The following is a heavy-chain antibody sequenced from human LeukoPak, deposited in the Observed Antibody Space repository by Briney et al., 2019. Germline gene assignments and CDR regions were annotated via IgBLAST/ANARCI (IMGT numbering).Heavy chain of an antibody. CDR3: ARELPSAYYMDV. CDR2: IYSGGST. J-gene: IGHJ6*03. Sequence: GALRLSFAASGFTVSSNYISWVRQAPGKGLECVSVIYSGGSTYYADSVKGRFTISRDNSKNTLSLQMNSLRAEDTAVYYCARELPSAYYMDVWGKATTVTVSS. V-gene: IGHV3-53*01. D-gene: IGHD2-2*01. CDR1: GFTVSSNY.